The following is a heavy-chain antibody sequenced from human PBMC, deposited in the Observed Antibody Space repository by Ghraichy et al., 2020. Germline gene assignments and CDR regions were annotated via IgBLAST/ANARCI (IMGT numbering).Heavy chain of an antibody. D-gene: IGHD5-18*01. CDR1: GGSFSGYY. V-gene: IGHV4-34*01. CDR2: INHSGST. J-gene: IGHJ4*02. CDR3: ARGVGIQLWIN. Sequence: SETLSLTCAVYGGSFSGYYWSWIRQPPGKGLEWIGEINHSGSTNYNPSLKSRVTISVDTSKNQFSLKLSSVTAADTAVYYCARGVGIQLWINWGQGTLVTVSS.